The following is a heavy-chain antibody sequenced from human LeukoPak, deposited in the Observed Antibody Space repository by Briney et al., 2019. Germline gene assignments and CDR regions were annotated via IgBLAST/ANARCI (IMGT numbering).Heavy chain of an antibody. CDR3: ARTIAAAAIGEAFDI. CDR2: ISSSSSYI. D-gene: IGHD6-13*01. CDR1: GFTFSSYS. V-gene: IGHV3-21*01. Sequence: PGRSLRLSCAASGFTFSSYSMNWVRQAPGKGLEWVSSISSSSSYIYYADSVKGRFTISRDNAKNSLYLQMNSLRAEDTAVYYCARTIAAAAIGEAFDIWGQGTMVTVSS. J-gene: IGHJ3*02.